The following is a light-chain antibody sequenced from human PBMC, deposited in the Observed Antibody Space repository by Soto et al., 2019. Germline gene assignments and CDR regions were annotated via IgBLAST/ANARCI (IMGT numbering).Light chain of an antibody. CDR2: RAS. V-gene: IGKV1-5*03. CDR1: RDIGTW. Sequence: TPMTPPPSTLSASVGDSVSITCRASRDIGTWLAWFQQKPGRAPNLLIYRASTLARGVPSRFSGSGSGTEFTLTITSLQPDDCATYYCHRQETYPLAFGGGTKVDI. J-gene: IGKJ4*01. CDR3: HRQETYPLA.